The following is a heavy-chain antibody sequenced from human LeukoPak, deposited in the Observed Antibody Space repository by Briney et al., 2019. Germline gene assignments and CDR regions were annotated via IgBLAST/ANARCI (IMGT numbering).Heavy chain of an antibody. CDR2: IYYSGTT. CDR3: ARHTPGLQSGY. CDR1: GDSISGSSYY. J-gene: IGHJ4*02. Sequence: PSETLSLICTVSGDSISGSSYYWGWIRQPPGKGLEWIGSIYYSGTTYYNPSLKSRVTISVDTSKNQLSLKVSSVTAADTAVYYCARHTPGLQSGYWGQGTLVTVSS. D-gene: IGHD4-11*01. V-gene: IGHV4-39*01.